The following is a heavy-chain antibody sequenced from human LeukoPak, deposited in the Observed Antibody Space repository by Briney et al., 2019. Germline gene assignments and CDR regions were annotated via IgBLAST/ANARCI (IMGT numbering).Heavy chain of an antibody. J-gene: IGHJ4*02. CDR1: GYTFTSYG. CDR3: ARDDVYGDRAFDY. V-gene: IGHV1-18*01. Sequence: VASVTVSCKASGYTFTSYGINWVRQAPGQGLEWMGWISAYNGNTNYAQKLQGRVTMTTATSTSTASMELRSLRSDDTAVYYCARDDVYGDRAFDYWGQGTLVTVS. D-gene: IGHD4-17*01. CDR2: ISAYNGNT.